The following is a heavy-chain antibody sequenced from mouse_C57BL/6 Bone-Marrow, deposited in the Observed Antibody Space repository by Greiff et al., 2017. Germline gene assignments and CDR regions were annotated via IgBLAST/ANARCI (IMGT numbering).Heavy chain of an antibody. CDR2: IDPSDSYT. CDR3: ARPDYGSSGFDD. J-gene: IGHJ2*01. V-gene: IGHV1-69*01. CDR1: GYTFTSYW. Sequence: QVQLQQPGAELVMPGASVKLSCKASGYTFTSYWMHWVKQRPGQGLEWIGEIDPSDSYTNYNQKFKGKSTLTVDKSSSTAYMQLSSLTSEDSAVYYCARPDYGSSGFDDWGQGTTLTVSS. D-gene: IGHD1-1*01.